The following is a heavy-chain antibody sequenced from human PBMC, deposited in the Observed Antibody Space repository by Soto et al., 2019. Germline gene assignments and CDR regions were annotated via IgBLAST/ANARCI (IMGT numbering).Heavy chain of an antibody. D-gene: IGHD3-16*01. V-gene: IGHV1-18*04. J-gene: IGHJ5*02. CDR1: GYTFTSYC. CDR3: ARDSGDPFGAYNWFDP. Sequence: ASVKVSCMASGYTFTSYCISWVLQAPGEGLEWMGWISAYNDNTKYAQKFQGRVTMTTDTSTSTAYMDLRSLRSDDTAVYYCARDSGDPFGAYNWFDPWGQGTLVTVSS. CDR2: ISAYNDNT.